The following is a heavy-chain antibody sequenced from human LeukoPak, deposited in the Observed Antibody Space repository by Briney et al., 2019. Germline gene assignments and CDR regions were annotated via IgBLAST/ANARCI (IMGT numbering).Heavy chain of an antibody. Sequence: SETLSLTCTVSGGSISSYYWSWIRQPPGKGLEWIGYIYYSGNIDYNPSLKSRVTISLDTSKNQFSLKLSSMTAADTAVYYCARGGFAHWVTAVGFDYWGQGTLVTVSS. CDR2: IYYSGNI. CDR1: GGSISSYY. V-gene: IGHV4-59*01. J-gene: IGHJ4*02. D-gene: IGHD2-21*02. CDR3: ARGGFAHWVTAVGFDY.